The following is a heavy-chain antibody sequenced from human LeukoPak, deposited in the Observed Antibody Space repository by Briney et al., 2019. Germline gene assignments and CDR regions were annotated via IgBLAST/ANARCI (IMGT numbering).Heavy chain of an antibody. V-gene: IGHV3-30*18. CDR3: AKGGCSSTTCYLANP. J-gene: IGHJ5*02. D-gene: IGHD2-2*01. Sequence: GGSLRPSCAASGLTFSSYGMHWVRQAPGKGLEWVAVISYDGTIRDYADSVKGRFTISRDNSKNTLYLQMNSLTAEDTAQYYCAKGGCSSTTCYLANPWGQGTLVTVSS. CDR1: GLTFSSYG. CDR2: ISYDGTIR.